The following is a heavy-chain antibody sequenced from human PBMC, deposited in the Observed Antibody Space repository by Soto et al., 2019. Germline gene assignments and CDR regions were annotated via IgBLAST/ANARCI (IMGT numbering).Heavy chain of an antibody. D-gene: IGHD3-3*01. CDR1: VYPFTGYY. Sequence: SVKTSCTASVYPFTGYYMHLVRQAAGQGLEWMGWINPNSGGTNYAQKFQGRVTMTRDTSISTAYMELSRLRSEDTAVYYCAGPYYEFWSGPDYYYGMEVWGQGTAVTVSS. CDR2: INPNSGGT. V-gene: IGHV1-2*02. J-gene: IGHJ6*02. CDR3: AGPYYEFWSGPDYYYGMEV.